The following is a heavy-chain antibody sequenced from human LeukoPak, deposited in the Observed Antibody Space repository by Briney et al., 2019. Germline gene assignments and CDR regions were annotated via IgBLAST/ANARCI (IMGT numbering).Heavy chain of an antibody. J-gene: IGHJ6*02. CDR1: GLTFSSYG. V-gene: IGHV3-30*18. Sequence: PGGSLRLSCAASGLTFSSYGMHWVRQAPGKGLEWVAVISYDGSNKYYADSVKGRFTISRDNSKNTLYLQMNSLRAEDTAVYYCANSRDDESDFWSGYYYYLYGMDVWGQGTTVTVSS. CDR3: ANSRDDESDFWSGYYYYLYGMDV. D-gene: IGHD3-3*01. CDR2: ISYDGSNK.